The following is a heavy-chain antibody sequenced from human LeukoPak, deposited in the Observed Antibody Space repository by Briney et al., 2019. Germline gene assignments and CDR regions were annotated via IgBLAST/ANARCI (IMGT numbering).Heavy chain of an antibody. J-gene: IGHJ4*02. CDR3: AREREGPYGYLDY. D-gene: IGHD4-17*01. CDR1: GGSFSGYY. CDR2: IYTSGTT. V-gene: IGHV4-4*08. Sequence: SETLSLTCAVYGGSFSGYYWSWIRQPPGKGLEWIGRIYTSGTTYYNPSLKSRVTISVDTSKNHFSLQLTSVTAADTAVYYCAREREGPYGYLDYWGQGTLVTVSS.